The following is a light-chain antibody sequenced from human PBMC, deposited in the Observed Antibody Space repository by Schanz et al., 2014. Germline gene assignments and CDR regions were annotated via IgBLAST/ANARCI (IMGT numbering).Light chain of an antibody. CDR1: SSDVGSYKL. CDR2: EGS. Sequence: QSALTQPASVSGSPGQSITISCTGTSSDVGSYKLVSWYQQHPGKAPKLMIYEGSKRPSGVSNRFSGSKSGITASLTISGLQAEDEADYYCCSYAGSSTSWVFGGGTKLTVL. CDR3: CSYAGSSTSWV. J-gene: IGLJ3*02. V-gene: IGLV2-23*01.